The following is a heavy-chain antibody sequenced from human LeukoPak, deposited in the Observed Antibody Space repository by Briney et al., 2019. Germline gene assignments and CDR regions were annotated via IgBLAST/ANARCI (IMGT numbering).Heavy chain of an antibody. CDR1: GFTFSSYG. CDR2: IWYDGSNK. CDR3: AKAGAYSSGWYY. V-gene: IGHV3-30*02. J-gene: IGHJ4*02. Sequence: GGSLRLSCAASGFTFSSYGMHWVRQAPGKGLEWVAVIWYDGSNKYYADSVKGRFTISRDNSKNTLYLQMNSLRAEDTAVYYCAKAGAYSSGWYYWGQGTLVTVSS. D-gene: IGHD6-19*01.